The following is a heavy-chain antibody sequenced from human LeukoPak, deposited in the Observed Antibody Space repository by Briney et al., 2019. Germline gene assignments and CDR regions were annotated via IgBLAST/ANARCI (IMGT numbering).Heavy chain of an antibody. J-gene: IGHJ5*02. D-gene: IGHD2-2*01. Sequence: GGSLRLSCAASGFTFSSYEMNWVRQAPGKGLEWVSYISSSGSTIYYADSVKGRFTISRDNSKNTLYLQMNSLRAEDTAVYYCAREFVVVPAALMNWFDPWGQGTLVTVSS. CDR3: AREFVVVPAALMNWFDP. CDR2: ISSSGSTI. CDR1: GFTFSSYE. V-gene: IGHV3-48*03.